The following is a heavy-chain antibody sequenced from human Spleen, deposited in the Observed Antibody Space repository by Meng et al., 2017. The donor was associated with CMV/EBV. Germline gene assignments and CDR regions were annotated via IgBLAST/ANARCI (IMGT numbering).Heavy chain of an antibody. J-gene: IGHJ4*02. V-gene: IGHV3-23*01. Sequence: SGFTFSSYAMSWVRQAPGKGLEWVSAISGSGGSKYYADSVKGRFTISRDNSKNTLYLQMNSLRAEDTAVYYCAKVFRGSSGYYYIDYWGQGTLVTVSS. CDR3: AKVFRGSSGYYYIDY. CDR2: ISGSGGSK. CDR1: GFTFSSYA. D-gene: IGHD3-22*01.